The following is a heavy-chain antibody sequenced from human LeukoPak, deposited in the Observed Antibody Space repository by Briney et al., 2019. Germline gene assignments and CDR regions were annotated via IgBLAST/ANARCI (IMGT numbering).Heavy chain of an antibody. J-gene: IGHJ4*02. Sequence: GGSLRLSCAASGFTFSSYGMHWVRQAPGKGLEWVAVISYDGSNRYYADSVKGRFTISRDNSKNTLYLQMNSLRAEDTAVYYCAKAGYSSGQAYYFDYRGQGTLVTVSS. V-gene: IGHV3-30*18. D-gene: IGHD6-19*01. CDR3: AKAGYSSGQAYYFDY. CDR2: ISYDGSNR. CDR1: GFTFSSYG.